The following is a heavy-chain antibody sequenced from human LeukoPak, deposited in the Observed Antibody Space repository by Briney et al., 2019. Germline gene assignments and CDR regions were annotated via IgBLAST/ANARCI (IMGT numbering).Heavy chain of an antibody. CDR3: ARDPTAR. J-gene: IGHJ4*02. CDR2: ISSSSSTI. D-gene: IGHD2-21*02. Sequence: GGSLRLSCAASGFTFSTYSMNWVRQAPGKGLEWVSSISSSSSTIYYADSVKGRFTISRDNAKNSLFLQMNSLRAEDTAVYYCARDPTARWGQGTLVTVSS. V-gene: IGHV3-21*01. CDR1: GFTFSTYS.